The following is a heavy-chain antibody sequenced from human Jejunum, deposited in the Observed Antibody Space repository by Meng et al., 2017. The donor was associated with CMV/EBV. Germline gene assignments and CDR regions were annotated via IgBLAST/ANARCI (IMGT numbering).Heavy chain of an antibody. CDR3: ARAYSPYGGNSRDFDY. D-gene: IGHD4-23*01. CDR2: ISSNSGSII. V-gene: IGHV3-11*01. Sequence: CSEYNMSWIRQAPGKGLEWVSDISSNSGSIIYYADSGKGRFTISRDNAKNSLYLQMNSLRAEDTAVYYCARAYSPYGGNSRDFDYWGQGTLVTVSS. J-gene: IGHJ4*02. CDR1: CSEYN.